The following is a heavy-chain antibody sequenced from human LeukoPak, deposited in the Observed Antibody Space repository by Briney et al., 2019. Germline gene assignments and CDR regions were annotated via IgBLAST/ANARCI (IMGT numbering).Heavy chain of an antibody. V-gene: IGHV3-48*01. J-gene: IGHJ4*02. CDR2: ISSSSSTI. CDR1: GFTFSSYS. D-gene: IGHD3-10*01. Sequence: GGSLRLSCAASGFTFSSYSMNWVRQAPGKGLEWVSYISSSSSTIYYAVSVKGRFTISRDNAKNSLYLQMNSLRAEDTAVYYCARDFEVRGVPVYYFDYWGQGTLVTVSS. CDR3: ARDFEVRGVPVYYFDY.